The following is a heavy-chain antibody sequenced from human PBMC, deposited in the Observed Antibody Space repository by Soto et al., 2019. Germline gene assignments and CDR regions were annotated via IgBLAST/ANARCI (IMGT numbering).Heavy chain of an antibody. CDR1: GYTFTGYA. Sequence: QVQLVQSGAEVKKPGASVKLACRTSGYTFTGYAFSWVRQAPGQGLEWLGWISASNGNTKYAQRCQNSLTEIPDRATSTADMALTSLTSDVTGVYYDARGTTGYADYVLSGGYWGQGTLVTVSS. CDR2: ISASNGNT. CDR3: ARGTTGYADYVLSGGY. V-gene: IGHV1-18*01. D-gene: IGHD4-17*01. J-gene: IGHJ4*02.